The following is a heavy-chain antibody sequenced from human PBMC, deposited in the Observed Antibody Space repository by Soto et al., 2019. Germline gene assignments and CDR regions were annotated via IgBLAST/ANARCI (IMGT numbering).Heavy chain of an antibody. J-gene: IGHJ6*02. CDR3: ARRGAAADIYYYYGMDV. CDR2: IIPIFGTA. V-gene: IGHV1-69*13. CDR1: GGTFSSYA. Sequence: SVKVSCKASGGTFSSYAISWVRQAPGQGLEWMGGIIPIFGTANYAQKFQGRVTITADESTSTAYMELSSLRSEDTAVYYCARRGAAADIYYYYGMDVWGQGTTVTVSS. D-gene: IGHD6-13*01.